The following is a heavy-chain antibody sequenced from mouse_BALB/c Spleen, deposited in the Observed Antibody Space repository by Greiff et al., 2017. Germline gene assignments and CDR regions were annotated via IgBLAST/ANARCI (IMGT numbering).Heavy chain of an antibody. D-gene: IGHD1-1*01. CDR2: IYPGSGST. J-gene: IGHJ2*01. V-gene: IGHV1S22*01. CDR1: GYTFTSYW. CDR3: TRWYYGDYFDY. Sequence: LQQPGSELVRPGASVKLSCKASGYTFTSYWMHWVKQRPGQGLEWIGNIYPGSGSTNYDEKFKSKATLTVDTSSSTAYMQLSSLTSEDSAVYYCTRWYYGDYFDYWGQGTTLTVSS.